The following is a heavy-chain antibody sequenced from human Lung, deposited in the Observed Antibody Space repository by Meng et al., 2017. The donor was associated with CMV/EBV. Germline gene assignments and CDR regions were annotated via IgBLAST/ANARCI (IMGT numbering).Heavy chain of an antibody. CDR3: ARGINGGCGD. Sequence: QGPLQQSGPGLVNPSQPLSLTCAISGDIVSSNSAAWHWIRQSPSRGLEWLGRTYYRSKWYHEYAVSVKSRITISPDTPKNQFSLQLNSMTPEDTAVYYCARGINGGCGDWGQGTLVTVSS. CDR2: TYYRSKWYH. D-gene: IGHD4-23*01. J-gene: IGHJ4*02. V-gene: IGHV6-1*01. CDR1: GDIVSSNSAA.